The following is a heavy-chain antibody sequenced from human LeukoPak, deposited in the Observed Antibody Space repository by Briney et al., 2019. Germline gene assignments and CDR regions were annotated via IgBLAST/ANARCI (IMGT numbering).Heavy chain of an antibody. D-gene: IGHD2-2*01. V-gene: IGHV1-2*02. J-gene: IGHJ4*02. CDR1: GYTFTGYY. CDR2: IHPNSGGT. Sequence: ASVKVSCKASGYTFTGYYMHWVRQAPGQGLEWMGWIHPNSGGTNYAQKFQGRVTMTRDTSISTAYMELSRLRSADTAVYYCARSGYCSSTSCSHFDYWGQGTLVTVSS. CDR3: ARSGYCSSTSCSHFDY.